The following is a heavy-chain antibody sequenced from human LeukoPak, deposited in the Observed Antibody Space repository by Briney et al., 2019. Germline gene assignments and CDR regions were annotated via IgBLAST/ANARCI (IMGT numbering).Heavy chain of an antibody. CDR1: GGSISSGGYY. CDR2: IYYSGST. Sequence: PSETLSLTCTVFGGSISSGGYYWSWIRQHPGKGLEWIGYIYYSGSTYYNPSLKSRVTISVDTSKNQFSLKLSSVTAADTAVYYCARGVRNYDSSGYSQAFDIWGQGTMVTVSS. CDR3: ARGVRNYDSSGYSQAFDI. V-gene: IGHV4-31*03. D-gene: IGHD3-22*01. J-gene: IGHJ3*02.